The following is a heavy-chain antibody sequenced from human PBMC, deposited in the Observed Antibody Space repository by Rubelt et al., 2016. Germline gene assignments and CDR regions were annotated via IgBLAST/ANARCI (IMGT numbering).Heavy chain of an antibody. V-gene: IGHV4-59*01. D-gene: IGHD6-19*01. CDR3: ARARSGWLLYYYYGRDV. J-gene: IGHJ6*02. CDR2: IYYSGST. Sequence: QVQLQESGPGLVKPSETLSLTCTVSGGSISSYYWSWIQQPPGKGLEWIGYIYYSGSTNYNPSLKSRVTISVDTSKNQFSLKLSSVTAADTAVYYWARARSGWLLYYYYGRDVWGQGTTVTVSS. CDR1: GGSISSYY.